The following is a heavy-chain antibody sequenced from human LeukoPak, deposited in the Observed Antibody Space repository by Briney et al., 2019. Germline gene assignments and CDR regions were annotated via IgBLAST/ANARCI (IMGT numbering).Heavy chain of an antibody. CDR2: IYYSGST. CDR3: ARDDVVRDDSSGYLTYYYYYGMDV. D-gene: IGHD3-22*01. V-gene: IGHV4-59*01. J-gene: IGHJ6*02. CDR1: GGSISSYY. Sequence: QPSETLSLTCTVSGGSISSYYWSWIRQPPGKGLEWIGYIYYSGSTNYNPSLKSRVTISVDTSKNQFSLKLSSVTAADTAVYYCARDDVVRDDSSGYLTYYYYYGMDVWGQGTTVTVSS.